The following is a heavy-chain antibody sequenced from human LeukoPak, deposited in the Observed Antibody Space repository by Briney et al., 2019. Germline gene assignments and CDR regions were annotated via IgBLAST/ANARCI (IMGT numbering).Heavy chain of an antibody. CDR1: GFTFDDYA. CDR3: AKGTGRYWTFFDS. Sequence: PGGSLRLSCAASGFTFDDYAMHWVRQAPGKGLEWVSGISWNSGSIDYAHSVKGRFTISRDTAKNSLYLQMNSLRPEDTALYYCAKGTGRYWTFFDSCCQGTLVTVSS. CDR2: ISWNSGSI. J-gene: IGHJ4*02. V-gene: IGHV3-9*01. D-gene: IGHD1-26*01.